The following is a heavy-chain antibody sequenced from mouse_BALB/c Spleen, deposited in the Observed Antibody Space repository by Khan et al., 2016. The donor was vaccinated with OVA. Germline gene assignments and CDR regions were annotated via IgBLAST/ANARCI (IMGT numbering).Heavy chain of an antibody. CDR2: ILPGTGST. V-gene: IGHV1-9*01. J-gene: IGHJ2*01. Sequence: VELVESGAELMKPGASVKVSCKATGYTFSSYWIEWVKQRPGHGLEWIGEILPGTGSTNYNEKLKGKVTFTADTSSNTVYMHLSSLTSADSAILYGARGNFYDYWGQGTTLTVSS. D-gene: IGHD1-1*01. CDR3: ARGNFYDY. CDR1: GYTFSSYW.